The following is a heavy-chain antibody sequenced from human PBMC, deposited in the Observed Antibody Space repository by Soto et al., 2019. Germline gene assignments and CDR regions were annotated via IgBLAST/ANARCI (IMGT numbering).Heavy chain of an antibody. V-gene: IGHV3-7*01. D-gene: IGHD3-9*01. J-gene: IGHJ4*02. CDR3: ARASTYYDILTGYSYYFDY. CDR1: GFTLSRYW. CDR2: IKQDGSEK. Sequence: GGSLRLSCAASGFTLSRYWMSWVRQAPGKGLEWVANIKQDGSEKYYVDSVKGRFTISRDNAKSSLYLQMNSLRAEDTAVYYCARASTYYDILTGYSYYFDYWGQGTLVTVSS.